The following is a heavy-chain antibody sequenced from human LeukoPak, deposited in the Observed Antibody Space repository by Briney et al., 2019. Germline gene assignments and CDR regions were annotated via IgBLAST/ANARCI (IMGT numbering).Heavy chain of an antibody. J-gene: IGHJ4*02. V-gene: IGHV3-7*01. CDR3: AREDFWTGYYTGMEFDY. CDR2: IKQDGSEK. Sequence: PGGSLRLSCAASGFTLSRHWMSWVRQAPGKGLEWVANIKQDGSEKYYVDSVKGRFTISRDNAKNSLYLQMNSLRAEDTAVYFCAREDFWTGYYTGMEFDYWGQGTLVTASP. D-gene: IGHD3/OR15-3a*01. CDR1: GFTLSRHW.